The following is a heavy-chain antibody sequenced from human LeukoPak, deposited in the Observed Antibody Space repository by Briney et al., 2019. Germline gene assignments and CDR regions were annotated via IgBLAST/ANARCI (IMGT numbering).Heavy chain of an antibody. CDR2: ISYDGSNK. J-gene: IGHJ6*02. Sequence: YPGGSLRLSCAASGFTFSSYAMHWVRQAPGKGLEWVAVISYDGSNKYYADSVKGRFTISRDNSKNTLYLQMNSLRADDTAVYYCARDDRVTIFGPYGMDVWGQGTTVTVSS. CDR3: ARDDRVTIFGPYGMDV. CDR1: GFTFSSYA. D-gene: IGHD3-3*01. V-gene: IGHV3-30-3*01.